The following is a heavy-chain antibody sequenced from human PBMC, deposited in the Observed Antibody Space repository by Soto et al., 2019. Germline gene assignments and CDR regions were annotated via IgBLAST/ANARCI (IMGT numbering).Heavy chain of an antibody. CDR1: GFTFSSYG. V-gene: IGHV3-30*18. Sequence: QVQLVESGGGVVQPGRSLRLSCAASGFTFSSYGMHWVRQAPGKGLEWVAVISYDGSNKYYADSVKGRFTISRDNSKNTLYMQINSLRAEDTAVYYCAKDHGLAGGGGGYWGQGTLVTVSS. D-gene: IGHD6-19*01. CDR2: ISYDGSNK. CDR3: AKDHGLAGGGGGY. J-gene: IGHJ4*02.